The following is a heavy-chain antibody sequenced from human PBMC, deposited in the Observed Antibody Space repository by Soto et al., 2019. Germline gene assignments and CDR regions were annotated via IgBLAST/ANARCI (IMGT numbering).Heavy chain of an antibody. CDR3: ASPLVYYDSSGYPPAYY. CDR1: GYTFTSYA. CDR2: INAGNGNT. J-gene: IGHJ4*02. Sequence: QVQLVQSGAEVKKPGASVKVSCKASGYTFTSYAMHWVRQAPGQRLEWMGWINAGNGNTKYSQKFQGRVTITRDTSASTAYMELSSLRSEDTAVYYCASPLVYYDSSGYPPAYYWGQGTLVTVSS. V-gene: IGHV1-3*01. D-gene: IGHD3-22*01.